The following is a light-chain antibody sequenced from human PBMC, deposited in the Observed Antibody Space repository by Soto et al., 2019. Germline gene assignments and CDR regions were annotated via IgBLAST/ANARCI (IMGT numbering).Light chain of an antibody. Sequence: QSVLTQPASVSGSPGQAITISCTGTSSDIGGYNYVSWYQQHPGKAPKLMIYDVNDRPSGVSNRFSGSKSGNTASLTISGLQAEDEADYYCSSYTTRITHVFGTGTRSPS. CDR1: SSDIGGYNY. V-gene: IGLV2-14*01. CDR2: DVN. J-gene: IGLJ1*01. CDR3: SSYTTRITHV.